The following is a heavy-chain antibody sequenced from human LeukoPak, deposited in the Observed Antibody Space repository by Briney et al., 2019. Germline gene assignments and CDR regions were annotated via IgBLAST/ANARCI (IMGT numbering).Heavy chain of an antibody. D-gene: IGHD2-2*01. CDR1: GVSISSSLYY. CDR2: IVYSGST. V-gene: IGHV4-39*01. J-gene: IGHJ4*02. CDR3: ARHAYHTSNDY. Sequence: SETLSLTCTVSGVSISSSLYYWAWIRQPPGKGLEWMGSIVYSGSTYYNPSLKSRVTISVDTSKNQFSLNLNSVTAADTAVYFCARHAYHTSNDYWGQGTLVTVSS.